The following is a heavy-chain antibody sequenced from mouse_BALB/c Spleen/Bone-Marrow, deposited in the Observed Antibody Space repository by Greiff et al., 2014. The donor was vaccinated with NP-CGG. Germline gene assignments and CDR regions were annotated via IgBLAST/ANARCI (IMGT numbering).Heavy chain of an antibody. J-gene: IGHJ4*01. V-gene: IGHV3-5*02. D-gene: IGHD2-4*01. CDR3: ARDGGLRGYAMDY. CDR2: IYYSGTI. Sequence: EVQGVESGPGLVKPSQTVSLTCTVTGISITTGNNRWSWIRQFPGNKLEWIGYIYYSGTITYNPSLTSRTTITRDTSKNQFFLEMNSLTAEGTATYYCARDGGLRGYAMDYWGQGTSVTVSS. CDR1: GISITTGNNR.